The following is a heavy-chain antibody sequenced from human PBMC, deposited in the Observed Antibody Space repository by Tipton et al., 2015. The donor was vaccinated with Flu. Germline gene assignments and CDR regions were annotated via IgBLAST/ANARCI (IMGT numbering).Heavy chain of an antibody. V-gene: IGHV3-21*01. CDR2: ISRSNNNI. CDR3: ARASSSGTYYGYPEGCFAMDV. J-gene: IGHJ6*02. D-gene: IGHD1-26*01. CDR1: GFIFSGYS. Sequence: GSLRLSCAASGFIFSGYSMNWVRQAPGKGLEWVSSISRSNNNIYYADSVKGRFTISRDNAKNSLYLQMNSLRVGDTAVYYCARASSSGTYYGYPEGCFAMDVWGQGTTVTVSS.